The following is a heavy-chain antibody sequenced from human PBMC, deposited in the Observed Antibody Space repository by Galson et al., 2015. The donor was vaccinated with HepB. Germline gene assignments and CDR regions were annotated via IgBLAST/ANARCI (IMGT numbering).Heavy chain of an antibody. CDR1: GFTFSSYA. V-gene: IGHV3-30*04. CDR3: ARPVRGAPAPVDAFDI. J-gene: IGHJ3*02. CDR2: ISYDGSNK. Sequence: SLRLSCAASGFTFSSYAMHWVRQAPGKGLEWVAVISYDGSNKYYAVSVKGRFTISRDNSKNTLYLQMNSLRAEDTAVYYCARPVRGAPAPVDAFDIWGQGTMVTVSS. D-gene: IGHD4/OR15-4a*01.